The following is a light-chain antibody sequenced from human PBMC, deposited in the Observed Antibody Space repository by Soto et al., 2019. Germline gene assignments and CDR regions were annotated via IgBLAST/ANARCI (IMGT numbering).Light chain of an antibody. CDR3: QQYGSWP. Sequence: EIVLTQSPGTLSVSPGERATLSCRASQTISSNYLAWYQQKPGQAPSLLIYGTSSRATGIPDRFSGSGSGTDFTLTISRLEPEDSAIDYCQQYGSWPFGQGTKVEIK. V-gene: IGKV3-20*01. J-gene: IGKJ1*01. CDR1: QTISSNY. CDR2: GTS.